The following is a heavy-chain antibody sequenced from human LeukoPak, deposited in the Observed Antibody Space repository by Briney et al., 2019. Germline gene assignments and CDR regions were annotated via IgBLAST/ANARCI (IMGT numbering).Heavy chain of an antibody. CDR3: AAYSVPVLRYFDLGDAFDI. V-gene: IGHV4-61*05. CDR1: GGSISSSSYY. J-gene: IGHJ3*02. D-gene: IGHD3-9*01. Sequence: SETLSLTCTVSGGSISSSSYYWGWIRQPPGKGLEWIGYIYTSGSTNYNPSLKSRVTISVDTSKNQFSLKLSSVTAADTAVYYCAAYSVPVLRYFDLGDAFDIWGQGTMVTVSS. CDR2: IYTSGST.